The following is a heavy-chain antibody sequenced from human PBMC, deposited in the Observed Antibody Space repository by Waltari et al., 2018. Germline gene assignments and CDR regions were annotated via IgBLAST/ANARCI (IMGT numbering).Heavy chain of an antibody. CDR1: GGSMRNLY. Sequence: QVQLQESGPGLVRPSETLSLSCTVSGGSMRNLYWRWIRQPPGRGLEYVGYLYYNGNPNYNPSLKSRATISMDTSKNHFFLTLMSVTAADTAVYYCARDDGRNRGYGVDVWGQGTTVIVSS. D-gene: IGHD1-26*01. CDR3: ARDDGRNRGYGVDV. CDR2: LYYNGNP. J-gene: IGHJ6*02. V-gene: IGHV4-59*01.